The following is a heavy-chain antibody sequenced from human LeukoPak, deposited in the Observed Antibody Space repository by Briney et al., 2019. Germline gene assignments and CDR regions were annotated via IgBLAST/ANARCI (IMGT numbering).Heavy chain of an antibody. CDR2: IYNGGST. V-gene: IGHV3-53*01. CDR1: GFTVSSNY. D-gene: IGHD1-26*01. J-gene: IGHJ4*02. CDR3: ARVLWELLGRGGSYYFDY. Sequence: GGSLRLSCGASGFTVSSNYMSWVRQAPGKGLEWVSVIYNGGSTYYAGSVKGRFTISRDNSKNTLYLQMNSLRAEDTAVYYCARVLWELLGRGGSYYFDYWGQGTLVTVSS.